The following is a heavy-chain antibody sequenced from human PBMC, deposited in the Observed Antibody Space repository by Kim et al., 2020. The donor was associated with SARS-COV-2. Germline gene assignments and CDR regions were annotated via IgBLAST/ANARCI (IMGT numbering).Heavy chain of an antibody. D-gene: IGHD4-4*01. CDR3: ARLVTPAYYYGMDV. Sequence: PPLKSRVTISVDTSKNQFSRKLSSVTAADTAVYYCARLVTPAYYYGMDVWGQGTTVTVSS. V-gene: IGHV4-34*01. J-gene: IGHJ6*02.